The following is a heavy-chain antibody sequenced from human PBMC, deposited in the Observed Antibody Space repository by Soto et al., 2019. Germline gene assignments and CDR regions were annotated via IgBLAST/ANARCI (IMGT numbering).Heavy chain of an antibody. CDR2: INDGGST. D-gene: IGHD3-9*01. J-gene: IGHJ2*01. CDR1: GGSFSGYY. V-gene: IGHV4-34*01. CDR3: ARESHDILTGPPWVWYFDL. Sequence: QVQLQQWGAGPLRPLETLSLTCGVSGGSFSGYYWAWIRQSPGRGLDCFGEINDGGSTNYNPSLKSRVSISVDTSKNHYSLNLRSVTAADTAVYYCARESHDILTGPPWVWYFDLWGRGTLVTVSS.